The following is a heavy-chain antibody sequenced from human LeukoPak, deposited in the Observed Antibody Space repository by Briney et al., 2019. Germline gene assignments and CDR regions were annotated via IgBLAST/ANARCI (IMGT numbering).Heavy chain of an antibody. CDR3: ARAPYDSSGYYLADAFDI. Sequence: GASVKVSCEASGFTFTSYDINWVRQATGQGLEWMGCMNPNSGNTGYAQKFQGRVTMTRNTSISTAYMELSSLRSEDTAVYYCARAPYDSSGYYLADAFDIWGQGTMVTVSS. CDR2: MNPNSGNT. V-gene: IGHV1-8*01. CDR1: GFTFTSYD. D-gene: IGHD3-22*01. J-gene: IGHJ3*02.